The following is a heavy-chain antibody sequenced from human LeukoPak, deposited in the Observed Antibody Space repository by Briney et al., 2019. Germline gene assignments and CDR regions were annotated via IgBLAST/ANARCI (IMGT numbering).Heavy chain of an antibody. V-gene: IGHV4-59*01. CDR3: ARDPLTSYFDY. Sequence: SESLSLTCTVSGGFITNYYWSWIRQPPGKGLELIGYIYYTGSTNYNPSLRSRVAMSVDTSKNQLSLKLNSVTAADTAVYYCARDPLTSYFDYWGQGILVTVSS. D-gene: IGHD3-9*01. J-gene: IGHJ4*02. CDR2: IYYTGST. CDR1: GGFITNYY.